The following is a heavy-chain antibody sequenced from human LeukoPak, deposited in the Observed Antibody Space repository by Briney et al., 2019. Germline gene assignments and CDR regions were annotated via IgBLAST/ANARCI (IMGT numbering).Heavy chain of an antibody. V-gene: IGHV1-69*06. CDR3: ARGTYYYGSGSHYEVGY. D-gene: IGHD3-10*01. J-gene: IGHJ4*02. CDR1: GGTFSSYA. CDR2: IIPIFGTA. Sequence: GASVKVSCKASGGTFSSYAISWVRQAPGQGLEWMGGIIPIFGTANYAQKFQGRVTITADKSTSTAYMELSSLRSEDTAVYYCARGTYYYGSGSHYEVGYWGQGTLVTVSS.